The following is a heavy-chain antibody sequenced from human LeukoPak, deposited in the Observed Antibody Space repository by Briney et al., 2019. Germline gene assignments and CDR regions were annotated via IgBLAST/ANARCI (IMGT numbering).Heavy chain of an antibody. CDR2: IYNSGST. CDR3: ARDKGPYWYFDL. V-gene: IGHV4-59*01. J-gene: IGHJ2*01. CDR1: DDSISSYY. Sequence: SETLSLTCTVSDDSISSYYWNWIRQPPGKGLEWIGNIYNSGSTDYNPSLKSRVTISVNLSTNQISLKLSSVTAADTAVYYCARDKGPYWYFDLWGRGTLVTVSS.